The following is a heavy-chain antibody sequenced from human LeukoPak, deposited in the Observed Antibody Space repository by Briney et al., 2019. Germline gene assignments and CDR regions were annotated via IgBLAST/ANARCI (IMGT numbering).Heavy chain of an antibody. J-gene: IGHJ4*02. D-gene: IGHD3-22*01. CDR2: FDPEDGET. CDR3: ATFYDREGNFDY. Sequence: ASVKVSCKVSGYTLTELSMHWVRQAPGKGLEWMGGFDPEDGETIYAQKFQGRVTVTEDTSTDTAYMELSSLRSEDTAVYYCATFYDREGNFDYWGQGTLVTVSS. CDR1: GYTLTELS. V-gene: IGHV1-24*01.